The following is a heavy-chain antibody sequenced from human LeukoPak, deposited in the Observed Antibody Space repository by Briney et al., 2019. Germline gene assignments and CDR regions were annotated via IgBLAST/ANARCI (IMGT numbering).Heavy chain of an antibody. CDR2: INPNSGGT. V-gene: IGHV1-2*02. D-gene: IGHD3-10*01. CDR3: ARAPPITRGPFDP. J-gene: IGHJ5*02. Sequence: ASVRVSCKASGYTFTGYYMHWVRQAPGQGLEWMGWINPNSGGTIYAQKFQGRVTMTRDTSISTVYMELSRLRSDDTAVYYCARAPPITRGPFDPWGQGTLVTVSS. CDR1: GYTFTGYY.